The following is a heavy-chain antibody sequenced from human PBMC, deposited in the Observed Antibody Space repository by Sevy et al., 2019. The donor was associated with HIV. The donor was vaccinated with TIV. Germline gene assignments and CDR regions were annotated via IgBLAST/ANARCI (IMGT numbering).Heavy chain of an antibody. CDR1: GFTFSRYG. D-gene: IGHD6-13*01. Sequence: GGSLRLSCAAAGFTFSRYGMHWARQAPGKGLEWVAVISNDASDKEYEDSVKGRFTVSRDNSKDTVYLQMNSLRPEDTAVYYCANSRGRYEGSSWLYYYYLMDVWGQGTTVTVSS. J-gene: IGHJ6*02. V-gene: IGHV3-30*18. CDR3: ANSRGRYEGSSWLYYYYLMDV. CDR2: ISNDASDK.